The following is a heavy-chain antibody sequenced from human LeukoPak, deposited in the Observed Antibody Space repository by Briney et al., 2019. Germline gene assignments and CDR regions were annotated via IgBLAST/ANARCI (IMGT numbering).Heavy chain of an antibody. CDR2: IYHSGPT. J-gene: IGHJ4*02. D-gene: IGHD3-22*01. CDR3: ARGLGYYDSSVYVQYHFDY. CDR1: GYSISSGYY. V-gene: IGHV4-38-2*01. Sequence: PSETLSLTCAVSGYSISSGYYWGWSRQPPGKGLEGIGSIYHSGPTYYNPSLKSRATISVDTSKNQFSLKLSSVTAADTAVYYCARGLGYYDSSVYVQYHFDYWGQGTLVTVSS.